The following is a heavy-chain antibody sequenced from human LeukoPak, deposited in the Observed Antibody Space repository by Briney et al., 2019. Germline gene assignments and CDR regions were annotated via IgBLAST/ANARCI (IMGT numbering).Heavy chain of an antibody. Sequence: GGSLRLSCAASGFTFSSYGMSWVRQAPGKGLEWVSAISGSGGSTYYADSVKGRFTISRDNSKNTLYLQMNSLRAEDTAVYYCARRGAVTYAFDIWGQGSQVTVSS. CDR3: ARRGAVTYAFDI. J-gene: IGHJ4*02. CDR2: ISGSGGST. CDR1: GFTFSSYG. V-gene: IGHV3-23*01. D-gene: IGHD3-16*01.